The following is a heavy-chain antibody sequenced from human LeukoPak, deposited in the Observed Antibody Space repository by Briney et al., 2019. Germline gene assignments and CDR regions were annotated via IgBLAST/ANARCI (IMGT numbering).Heavy chain of an antibody. D-gene: IGHD1-14*01. CDR3: AKVYKHGGIDY. V-gene: IGHV3-23*01. J-gene: IGHJ4*02. CDR2: ISGSGGST. CDR1: GFTFRIYA. Sequence: GGSLRLSCAASGFTFRIYAMSWVRQAPGKGLEWVSAISGSGGSTYYADSVKGRFTISRDNSKNTLYLQMNSLRAEDTAVYYCAKVYKHGGIDYWGQGTLVTVSS.